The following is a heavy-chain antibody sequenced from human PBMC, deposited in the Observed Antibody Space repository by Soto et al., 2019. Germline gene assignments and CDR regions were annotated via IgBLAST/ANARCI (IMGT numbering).Heavy chain of an antibody. CDR3: ARDAITVTSIGDYYYQGMFF. D-gene: IGHD4-17*01. Sequence: QVQLVQSGAEVKKPGASVKVSCKTSGYTFTSYGISWVRQAPGQGLEWMGWISGDNGNTNYAQKVQSRVTMTTDTSTSTAYVALISLISDDTAVYYCARDAITVTSIGDYYYQGMFFWGQGTTVTVSS. CDR1: GYTFTSYG. J-gene: IGHJ6*02. V-gene: IGHV1-18*01. CDR2: ISGDNGNT.